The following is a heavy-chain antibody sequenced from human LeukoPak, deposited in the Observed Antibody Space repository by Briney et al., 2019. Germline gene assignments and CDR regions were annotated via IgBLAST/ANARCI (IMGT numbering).Heavy chain of an antibody. D-gene: IGHD3-10*01. CDR3: ARGNYYAIHS. Sequence: SETLSLTRTVSGGSISSYFWNWIRQPAGKGLEWIGRIYTSGSTDYNPSLKSRVTMSVDTSKNQFSLNLNSVTAADTAVYYCARGNYYAIHSWGQGILVTVSS. J-gene: IGHJ4*02. CDR2: IYTSGST. V-gene: IGHV4-4*07. CDR1: GGSISSYF.